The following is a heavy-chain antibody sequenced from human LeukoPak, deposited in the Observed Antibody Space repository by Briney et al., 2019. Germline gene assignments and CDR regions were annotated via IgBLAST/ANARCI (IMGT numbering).Heavy chain of an antibody. CDR3: ASILDGMDV. V-gene: IGHV4-59*08. CDR1: GGSISSYY. CDR2: IYYTGTT. Sequence: SETLSLTCTISGGSISSYYWGWIRQPPGKGLEWIGYIYYTGTTNYHPSLKNRVTISADTSKNQFSLKLNSVTAADTAVYYCASILDGMDVWGQGTTVSVSS. J-gene: IGHJ6*02.